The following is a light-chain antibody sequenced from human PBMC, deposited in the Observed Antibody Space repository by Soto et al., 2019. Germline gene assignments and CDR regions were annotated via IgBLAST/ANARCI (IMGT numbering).Light chain of an antibody. CDR3: QQYNSYSPLT. J-gene: IGKJ4*01. CDR2: DAS. V-gene: IGKV3-11*01. CDR1: QSISTY. Sequence: EIVLTQSPATLSLSPGERAALSCRASQSISTYLAWYQQKPGQAPRLFIYDASNRATGIPARFSGSGSGTDFTLTISSLQPDDFATYYCQQYNSYSPLTFGGGTKVDIK.